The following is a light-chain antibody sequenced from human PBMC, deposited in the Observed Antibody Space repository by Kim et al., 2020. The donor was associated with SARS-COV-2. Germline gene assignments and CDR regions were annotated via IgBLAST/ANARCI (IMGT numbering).Light chain of an antibody. CDR1: NIGRKN. CDR2: TDT. V-gene: IGLV3-9*01. CDR3: LVWDSNTWV. Sequence: SYELTQPLSMSMALGQTARITCRGNNIGRKNVHWYQQKAGQAPVFVIYTDTTRPSGIPERFSGSNSGNTATLTISRAQAGDEADYYCLVWDSNTWVFGGGPQLTFL. J-gene: IGLJ3*02.